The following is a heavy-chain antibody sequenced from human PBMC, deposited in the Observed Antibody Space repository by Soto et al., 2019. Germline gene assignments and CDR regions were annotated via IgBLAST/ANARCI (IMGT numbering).Heavy chain of an antibody. J-gene: IGHJ6*02. Sequence: QVQLQQWGAGLLKPSETLSLTCTVYGGSFSGYYWSWIRQPPGKGLEWIGEINHSGSTNYNPSLKSRVNISVDMSKNQLSLKLTSVTAADTAVYYCARGKHFLTYSYFYGMDVWGQGTTVTVSS. CDR2: INHSGST. D-gene: IGHD7-27*01. CDR3: ARGKHFLTYSYFYGMDV. CDR1: GGSFSGYY. V-gene: IGHV4-34*01.